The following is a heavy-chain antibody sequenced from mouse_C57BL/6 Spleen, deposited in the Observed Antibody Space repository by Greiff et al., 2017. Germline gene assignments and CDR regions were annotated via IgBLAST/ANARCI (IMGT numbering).Heavy chain of an antibody. Sequence: VQLQQSGPGLVQPSQSLSITCTVSGFSLTSSGVHWVRQSPGKGLEWLGVIWRGGSTDYNAAFMSRLSVTKDNSKSQVFFKMNSLQADDTAIYYSAITTVVGGFDAMDYWGQGTSVTVSS. D-gene: IGHD1-1*01. V-gene: IGHV2-5*01. J-gene: IGHJ4*01. CDR2: IWRGGST. CDR3: AITTVVGGFDAMDY. CDR1: GFSLTSSG.